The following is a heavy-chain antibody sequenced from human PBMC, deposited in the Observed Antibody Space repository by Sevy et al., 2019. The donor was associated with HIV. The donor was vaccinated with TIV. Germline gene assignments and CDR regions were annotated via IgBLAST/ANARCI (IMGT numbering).Heavy chain of an antibody. CDR1: GFTFSSYA. CDR3: AKEVSEPSYSDY. D-gene: IGHD2-21*01. Sequence: GGSQRLSCVTSGFTFSSYAMSWVRQTPGKGLEWVSAIGGSADYTYYADSVKGRFTISRDNSKNTLYLQMNGLRAEDTAVYYCAKEVSEPSYSDYWGQGTLVTVSS. J-gene: IGHJ4*02. V-gene: IGHV3-23*01. CDR2: IGGSADYT.